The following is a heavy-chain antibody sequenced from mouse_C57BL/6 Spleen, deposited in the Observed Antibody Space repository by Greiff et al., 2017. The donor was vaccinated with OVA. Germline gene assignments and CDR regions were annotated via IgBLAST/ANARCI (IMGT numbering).Heavy chain of an antibody. D-gene: IGHD2-4*01. Sequence: QVQLQQSGAELVRPGTSVKVSCKASGYAFTNYLIEWVKQRPGQGLEWIGVINPGSGGTNYNEKFKGKATLTADKSSSTAYMQLSSLTSDDSAVYFCARGDYDSYYFDYWGQGTTLTVSS. CDR2: INPGSGGT. CDR1: GYAFTNYL. CDR3: ARGDYDSYYFDY. V-gene: IGHV1-54*01. J-gene: IGHJ2*01.